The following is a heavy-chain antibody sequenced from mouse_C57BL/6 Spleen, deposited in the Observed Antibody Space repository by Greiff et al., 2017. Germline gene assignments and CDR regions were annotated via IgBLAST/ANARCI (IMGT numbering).Heavy chain of an antibody. CDR1: GYSITSGYD. CDR2: ISYSGST. D-gene: IGHD1-1*01. CDR3: ARDDYGSSYEWYFDV. J-gene: IGHJ1*03. V-gene: IGHV3-1*01. Sequence: EVQLQQSGPGMVKPSQSLSLTCTVTGYSITSGYDWHWIRHFPGNKLEWMGYISYSGSTNYNPSLKSRISITHDTSKNHFFLKLNSVTTEDTATYYCARDDYGSSYEWYFDVWGTGTTVTVSS.